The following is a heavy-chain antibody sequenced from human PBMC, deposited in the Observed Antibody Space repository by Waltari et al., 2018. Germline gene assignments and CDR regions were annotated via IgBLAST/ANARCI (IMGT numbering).Heavy chain of an antibody. J-gene: IGHJ6*03. D-gene: IGHD3-3*01. CDR3: ARGDLEWLLYGYYYYYMDV. Sequence: QVQLVQSGAEVKKPGSSVKVSCKASGGTFSSYAISWVRQAPGQGLEWMGGIIPIFGTANYAQKFQGRVTITTDESTSTAYMELSSLRSEDTAVYYCARGDLEWLLYGYYYYYMDVWGKGTTVTVSS. V-gene: IGHV1-69*05. CDR2: IIPIFGTA. CDR1: GGTFSSYA.